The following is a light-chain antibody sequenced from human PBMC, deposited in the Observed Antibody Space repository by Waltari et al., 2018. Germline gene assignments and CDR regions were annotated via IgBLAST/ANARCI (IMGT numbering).Light chain of an antibody. V-gene: IGLV3-21*02. CDR3: QVWDRSRDQWV. J-gene: IGLJ3*02. Sequence: SYVLTQPPSVSVGPGQTAMIPCGGNNIGSKRVHWYRQKPGQAPMLVVYDDGDRPSGIPERFSGSNSGDTATLTISRVEAGDEADYYCQVWDRSRDQWVFGGGTKLTVL. CDR2: DDG. CDR1: NIGSKR.